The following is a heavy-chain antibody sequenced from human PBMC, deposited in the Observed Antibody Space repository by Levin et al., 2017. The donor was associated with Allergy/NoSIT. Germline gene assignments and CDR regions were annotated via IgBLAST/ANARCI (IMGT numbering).Heavy chain of an antibody. CDR3: ARDYWTYSGTGDGTDG. D-gene: IGHD3-10*01. CDR2: ISYNGNIK. J-gene: IGHJ6*02. V-gene: IGHV3-30*04. CDR1: GFTFSDYA. Sequence: PGGSLRLSCVASGFTFSDYAMHWARQAPGRGLEWVAVISYNGNIKYNADSVQGRFTISRSNSNNTLYLQMNSQRVEDTGVYYCARDYWTYSGTGDGTDGWGQATTVTVSS.